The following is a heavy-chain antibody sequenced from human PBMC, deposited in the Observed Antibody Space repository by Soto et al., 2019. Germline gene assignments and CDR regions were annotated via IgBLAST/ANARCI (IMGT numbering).Heavy chain of an antibody. CDR3: TRGRDGYNPYYFLY. J-gene: IGHJ4*02. Sequence: GGPLKLSCQASGFTFGDYAFNWVRQVPGKGLEWLGFIRNDIYDETTEYAASVKGRIIISRDDSKSMAYLQMDSLKTEDTGVYYCTRGRDGYNPYYFLYWGQGALVTRLL. D-gene: IGHD5-12*01. CDR1: GFTFGDYA. V-gene: IGHV3-49*04. CDR2: IRNDIYDETT.